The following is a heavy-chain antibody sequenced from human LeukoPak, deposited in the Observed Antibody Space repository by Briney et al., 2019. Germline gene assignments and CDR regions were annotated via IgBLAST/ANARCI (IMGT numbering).Heavy chain of an antibody. CDR3: ARDQSGSTTVTVTTDYWYFDV. D-gene: IGHD4-17*01. V-gene: IGHV1-46*01. CDR1: GYRFTSTY. J-gene: IGHJ2*01. CDR2: INPTGTHT. Sequence: ASVKVSCKASGYRFTSTYMHWVRQAPGQGLEWMGLINPTGTHTKYAQKFQGRVSMTRDTSTSTDYMELRSLTSEDSAVYYCARDQSGSTTVTVTTDYWYFDVWGRGTLVTVSS.